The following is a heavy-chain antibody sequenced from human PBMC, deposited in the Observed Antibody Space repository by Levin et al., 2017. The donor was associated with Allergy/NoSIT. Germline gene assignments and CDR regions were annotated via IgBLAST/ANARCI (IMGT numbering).Heavy chain of an antibody. D-gene: IGHD3-16*01. CDR3: ARGVLYDYIWGSYIGY. J-gene: IGHJ4*02. Sequence: GGSLRLSCAASGFTFSSYSMNWVRQAPGKGLEWVSSISSSSSYIYYADSVKGRFTISRDNAKNSLYLQMNSLRAEDTAVYYCARGVLYDYIWGSYIGYWGQGTLVTVSS. CDR1: GFTFSSYS. CDR2: ISSSSSYI. V-gene: IGHV3-21*01.